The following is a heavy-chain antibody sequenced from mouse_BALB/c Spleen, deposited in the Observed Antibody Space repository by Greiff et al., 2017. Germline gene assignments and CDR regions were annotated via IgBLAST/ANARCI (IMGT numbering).Heavy chain of an antibody. V-gene: IGHV5-6-5*01. CDR2: ISSGGST. CDR3: ARRRYDYDFDY. Sequence: EVNVVESGGGLVKPGGSLKLSCAASGFTFSSYAMSWVRQTPEKRLEWVASISSGGSTYYQDSVKGRFTISRDNARNILYLQMSSLRSEDTAMYYCARRRYDYDFDYWGQGTTLTVSS. J-gene: IGHJ2*01. CDR1: GFTFSSYA. D-gene: IGHD2-4*01.